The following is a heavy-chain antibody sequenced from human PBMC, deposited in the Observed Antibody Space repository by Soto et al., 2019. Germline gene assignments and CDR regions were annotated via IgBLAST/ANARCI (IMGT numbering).Heavy chain of an antibody. D-gene: IGHD6-13*01. CDR1: GYSFTSYW. CDR2: IYPGDSDT. CDR3: VRLRSSYQLDAECICSQRYSDIGSAGM. J-gene: IGHJ6*01. Sequence: ESMPISCKGSGYSFTSYWIGWVRQMPGKGLEWMGIIYPGDSDTRYSPSFQGQVTISADKSISTAYLQWSSLKASDTAMYYCVRLRSSYQLDAECICSQRYSDIGSAGM. V-gene: IGHV5-51*01.